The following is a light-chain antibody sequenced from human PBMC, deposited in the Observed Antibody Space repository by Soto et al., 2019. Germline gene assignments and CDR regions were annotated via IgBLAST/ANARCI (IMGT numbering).Light chain of an antibody. CDR3: QQFKSGTWT. Sequence: DIQMTQSPSTLSSSVWDRVAITCLASQNVERWLAWYQQKPGKAPKLLLYDVSSLESGVPSRFSGSGSGTEFILTINGLQPDDFATYFCQQFKSGTWTFGQGTKVDNK. V-gene: IGKV1-5*01. J-gene: IGKJ1*01. CDR2: DVS. CDR1: QNVERW.